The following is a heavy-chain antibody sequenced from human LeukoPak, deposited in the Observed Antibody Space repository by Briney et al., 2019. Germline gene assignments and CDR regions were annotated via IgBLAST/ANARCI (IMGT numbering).Heavy chain of an antibody. D-gene: IGHD3-10*02. Sequence: GGSLRLSCAASGFTFSTYTMNWVRQAPGKGLEWVSAISGSGGSTYYADSVKGRFTISRDNSKNSLYLQMNSLRAEDTAVYYCAELGITMIGGVWGKGTTVTISS. J-gene: IGHJ6*04. V-gene: IGHV3-23*01. CDR2: ISGSGGST. CDR1: GFTFSTYT. CDR3: AELGITMIGGV.